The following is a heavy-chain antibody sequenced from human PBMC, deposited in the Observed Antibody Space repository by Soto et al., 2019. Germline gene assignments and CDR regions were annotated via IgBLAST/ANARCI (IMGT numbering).Heavy chain of an antibody. CDR3: ARGIAAAGTPYYYYYMDV. V-gene: IGHV1-8*02. CDR2: INPNSGNT. J-gene: IGHJ6*03. CDR1: GYTFTGYY. D-gene: IGHD6-13*01. Sequence: ASVKVSCKASGYTFTGYYMHWVRQAPGQGLEWMGWINPNSGNTGYAQKFQGRVTMTRNTSISTAYMELSSLRSEDTAVYYCARGIAAAGTPYYYYYMDVWGKGTTVTVSS.